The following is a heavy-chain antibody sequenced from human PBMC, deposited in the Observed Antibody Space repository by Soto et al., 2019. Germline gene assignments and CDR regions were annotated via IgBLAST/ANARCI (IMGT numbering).Heavy chain of an antibody. D-gene: IGHD6-19*01. J-gene: IGHJ4*02. Sequence: GASVKVSCKASGYTFTSYDINWVRQATGQGLEWMGWMNPNSGNTGYAQKFQGRVSMTRDTSISTAYMELSSLRSDDTAVYYCARYIIVKAVPDPFDYWCQGPPGTGFS. CDR2: MNPNSGNT. V-gene: IGHV1-8*01. CDR1: GYTFTSYD. CDR3: ARYIIVKAVPDPFDY.